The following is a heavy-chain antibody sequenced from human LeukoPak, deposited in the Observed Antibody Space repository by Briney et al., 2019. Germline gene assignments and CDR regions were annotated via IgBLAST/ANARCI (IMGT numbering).Heavy chain of an antibody. Sequence: GGSLRLSCAASGFTFSSYTINWVRQAPGKGLEWVANIKEDGSEKYYVDSVKGRFTISRDNAKNSVYLQMESLRVEDTAMYYCAREIGSAARGRWGQGTLVIVS. CDR1: GFTFSSYT. D-gene: IGHD6-13*01. CDR2: IKEDGSEK. V-gene: IGHV3-7*05. J-gene: IGHJ4*02. CDR3: AREIGSAARGR.